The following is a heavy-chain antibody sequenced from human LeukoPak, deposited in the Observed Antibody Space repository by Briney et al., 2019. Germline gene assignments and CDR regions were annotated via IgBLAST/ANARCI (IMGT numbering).Heavy chain of an antibody. V-gene: IGHV4-4*02. CDR2: INHSGST. J-gene: IGHJ3*02. D-gene: IGHD3-10*01. CDR1: GGSISSSNW. Sequence: PSGTLSLTCAVSGGSISSSNWWSWVRQPPGKGLEWIGEINHSGSTNYNPSLKSRVTISVDKSKNQFSLKLSSVTAADTAVYYCARVRSPPDGSGSYTHAFDIWGQGTTVTVSS. CDR3: ARVRSPPDGSGSYTHAFDI.